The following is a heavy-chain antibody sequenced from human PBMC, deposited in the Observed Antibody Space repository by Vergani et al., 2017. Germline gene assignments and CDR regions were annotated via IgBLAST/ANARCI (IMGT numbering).Heavy chain of an antibody. Sequence: QVQLQESGPGVAKPSQTLSLTCAVSGGPIRSGDHCWTLIRQPPGKGLECIGDIFYSGTTYDNPSLRSRLTISVDTSQNQFSLKLRSVTAADTAVYYCARVDTQVPATSHFYYMDVWGKGTTVVVSS. D-gene: IGHD6-25*01. CDR1: GGPIRSGDHC. J-gene: IGHJ6*03. CDR3: ARVDTQVPATSHFYYMDV. V-gene: IGHV4-31*11. CDR2: IFYSGTT.